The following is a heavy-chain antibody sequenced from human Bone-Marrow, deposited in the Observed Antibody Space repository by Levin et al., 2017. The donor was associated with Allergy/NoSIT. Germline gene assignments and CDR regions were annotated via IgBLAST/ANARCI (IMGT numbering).Heavy chain of an antibody. CDR2: VSYDGSYK. J-gene: IGHJ6*02. V-gene: IGHV3-30*18. CDR3: AKDEYSSPGGALDV. D-gene: IGHD6-6*01. Sequence: RGESLKISCAASGFTFNSYGRHWVRQAPGKGLEWVAIVSYDGSYKYYADSVKGRFTISRDNSKNTVYLQMNSLRAEDTAVYYCAKDEYSSPGGALDVWGQGTTVTVSS. CDR1: GFTFNSYG.